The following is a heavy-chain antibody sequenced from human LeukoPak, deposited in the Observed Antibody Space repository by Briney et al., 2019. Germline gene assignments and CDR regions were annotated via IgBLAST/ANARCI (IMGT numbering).Heavy chain of an antibody. CDR2: IYYSGST. CDR3: ARARSYCSSTSCYEIDAFDI. CDR1: GGSISSGGYY. V-gene: IGHV4-31*03. Sequence: ASETLSLTCTVSGGSISSGGYYWSWIRQHPGKGLEWIGYIYYSGSTYYNPSLKSRVTISVDTSKNQISLKLSSVTAADTAVYYCARARSYCSSTSCYEIDAFDIWGQGTMVTVSS. J-gene: IGHJ3*02. D-gene: IGHD2-2*01.